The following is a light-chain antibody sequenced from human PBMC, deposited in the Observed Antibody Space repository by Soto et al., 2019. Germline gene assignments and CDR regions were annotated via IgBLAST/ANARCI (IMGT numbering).Light chain of an antibody. Sequence: QSALTQPASVSGSPGQSITISCTGTSSDVGAYNYVSWYQHYPGKAPKLMIYDVSNQPSGVSNRFSGSKSGNTASLTISGLQAEDEADYYCSSYTAISTVVFGGGTKLTVL. CDR3: SSYTAISTVV. CDR1: SSDVGAYNY. CDR2: DVS. J-gene: IGLJ2*01. V-gene: IGLV2-14*03.